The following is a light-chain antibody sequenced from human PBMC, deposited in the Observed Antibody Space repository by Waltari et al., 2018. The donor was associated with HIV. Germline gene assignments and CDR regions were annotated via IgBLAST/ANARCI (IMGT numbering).Light chain of an antibody. CDR2: MNN. CDR3: AAWDASLSAWV. CDR1: SSNIVSNY. V-gene: IGLV1-47*01. J-gene: IGLJ3*02. Sequence: QSVLTQPPSASGTPGQRVTISCSGSSSNIVSNYVYWYQQLPGTAPKLLIYMNNQRPSGVPDRFSGSKSGTSASLAISGLRSEDEADYYCAAWDASLSAWVFGGGTKLTVL.